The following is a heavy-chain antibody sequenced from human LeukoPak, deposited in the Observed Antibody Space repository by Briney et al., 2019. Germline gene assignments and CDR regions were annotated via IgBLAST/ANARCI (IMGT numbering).Heavy chain of an antibody. CDR2: IIPIFGTA. V-gene: IGHV1-69*05. Sequence: SVKVSCKASGGTFSSYAISWVRQAPGQGLEWMGGIIPIFGTANYAQKFQGRVTITRNTSISTAYMELSSLRSEDTAVYYCTVLEWGNNWFDPWGQGTLVTVSS. J-gene: IGHJ5*02. D-gene: IGHD3-3*01. CDR3: TVLEWGNNWFDP. CDR1: GGTFSSYA.